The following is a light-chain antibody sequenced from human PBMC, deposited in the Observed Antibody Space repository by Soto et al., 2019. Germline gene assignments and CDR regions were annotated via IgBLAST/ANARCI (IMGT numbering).Light chain of an antibody. CDR2: SNN. J-gene: IGLJ7*01. CDR3: TAWDDSLNGAV. CDR1: SSNIGSNT. Sequence: QSVLTQPPSASGTPGQRVTISCSGSSSNIGSNTVNWYQQPPGTAPKLLIYSNNQRRSGGPDRFSGSKSGTSASLAISGLQSEDEADYYCTAWDDSLNGAVFGGGTQLTVL. V-gene: IGLV1-44*01.